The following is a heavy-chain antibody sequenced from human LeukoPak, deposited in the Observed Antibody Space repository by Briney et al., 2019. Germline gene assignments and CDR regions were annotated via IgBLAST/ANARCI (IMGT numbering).Heavy chain of an antibody. CDR3: ASSSPVVAAHNRQSGFDY. J-gene: IGHJ4*02. Sequence: PSETLSLTCAVYGGSFSGYYWSWIRQPPGKGLEWIGEINHSGSTNYNPSLKSRVTISVDTSKNQFPLKLSSVTAADTAVYYCASSSPVVAAHNRQSGFDYWGQGTLVTVSS. V-gene: IGHV4-34*01. D-gene: IGHD2-15*01. CDR2: INHSGST. CDR1: GGSFSGYY.